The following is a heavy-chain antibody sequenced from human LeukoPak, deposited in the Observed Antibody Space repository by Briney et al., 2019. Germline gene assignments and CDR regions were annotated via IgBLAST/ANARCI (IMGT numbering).Heavy chain of an antibody. CDR3: AREGTDQYYYYYMDV. V-gene: IGHV4-59*01. CDR1: GGSIRSYY. J-gene: IGHJ6*03. Sequence: TSETLSLTCTVSGGSIRSYYGCWIRQPPGKGREWIGYIYYSGSTNYNPSLKSRVTISVDTSKNQFSLKLSSVTAADTAVYYCAREGTDQYYYYYMDVWGKGTTVTVS. CDR2: IYYSGST. D-gene: IGHD3-10*01.